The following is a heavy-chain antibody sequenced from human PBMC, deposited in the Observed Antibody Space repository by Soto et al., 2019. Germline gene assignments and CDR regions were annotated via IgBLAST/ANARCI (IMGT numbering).Heavy chain of an antibody. CDR1: GGSISSYY. D-gene: IGHD3-3*01. CDR2: IYYSGST. V-gene: IGHV4-59*08. Sequence: QVQLQESGPGLVKPSETLALTCTVSGGSISSYYWSWIRQPPGKGLEWIGYIYYSGSTNYNPSLKSRVTFSVDTSKNEFALKLSSVTAADKAVYYCARMTWSCYFDLWVRDTLVTVSS. CDR3: ARMTWSCYFDL. J-gene: IGHJ2*01.